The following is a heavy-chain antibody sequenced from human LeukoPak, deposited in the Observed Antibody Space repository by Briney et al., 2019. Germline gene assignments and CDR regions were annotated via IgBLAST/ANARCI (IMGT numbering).Heavy chain of an antibody. CDR1: GFTFSSFA. J-gene: IGHJ4*02. D-gene: IGHD3-9*01. V-gene: IGHV3-23*01. CDR2: MSGDATST. Sequence: GGSQRLSCAASGFTFSSFAMNWVSQAPGKGLEWVSTMSGDATSTYYADSVKGRFTISRDNSKNTLYLQMNSLRAEDTAVYYCAKTAKPGRYFDWLPGDYWGQGALLADSS. CDR3: AKTAKPGRYFDWLPGDY.